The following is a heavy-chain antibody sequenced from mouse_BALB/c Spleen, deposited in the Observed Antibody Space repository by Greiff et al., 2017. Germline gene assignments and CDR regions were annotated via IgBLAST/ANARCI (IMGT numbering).Heavy chain of an antibody. CDR3: AREDDYDQFFFAY. D-gene: IGHD2-4*01. J-gene: IGHJ3*01. Sequence: EVKLEESGPGLVKPSQSLSLTCSVTGYSITSGYYWNWIRQFPGNKLEWMGYISYDGSNNYNPSLKNRISITRDTSKNQFFLKLNSVTTEDTATYYCAREDDYDQFFFAYWGQGTLVTVSA. V-gene: IGHV3-6*02. CDR1: GYSITSGYY. CDR2: ISYDGSN.